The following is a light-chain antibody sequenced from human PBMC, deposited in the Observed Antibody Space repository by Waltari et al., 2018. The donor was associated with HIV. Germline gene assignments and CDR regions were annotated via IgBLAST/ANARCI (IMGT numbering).Light chain of an antibody. CDR3: GTWDSSLSAGV. CDR1: SSNIGNHY. Sequence: QSVLTQPPSVSAAPGQKVTISCSGSSSNIGNHYVSWYQKLPGTAPKLLIYDNNKRPSGIPDRVSGSKSGTSATLGITGLQTGDEADYYCGTWDSSLSAGVIGGGTKLTVL. J-gene: IGLJ2*01. CDR2: DNN. V-gene: IGLV1-51*01.